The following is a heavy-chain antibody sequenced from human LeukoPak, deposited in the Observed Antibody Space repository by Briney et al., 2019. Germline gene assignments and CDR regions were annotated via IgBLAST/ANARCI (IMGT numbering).Heavy chain of an antibody. D-gene: IGHD5-12*01. Sequence: TGGSLRLSCAASGFTFSSSGMHWVRQAPGKGLEWVAFISYDGSNRYYADSVKGRFTISRDNSKNTLYLQINSLRAEDTAVYYCAKETRGSYSDYWGQGTLVTVSS. CDR2: ISYDGSNR. V-gene: IGHV3-30*02. CDR3: AKETRGSYSDY. J-gene: IGHJ4*02. CDR1: GFTFSSSG.